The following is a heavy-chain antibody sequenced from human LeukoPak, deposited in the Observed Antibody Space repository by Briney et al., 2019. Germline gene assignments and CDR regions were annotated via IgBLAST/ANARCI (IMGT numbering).Heavy chain of an antibody. J-gene: IGHJ4*02. CDR2: ISGYNGNT. D-gene: IGHD2-15*01. V-gene: IGHV1-18*01. Sequence: ASVKVSCKASGYTITSYGITWVRQAPGQGLEWMGWISGYNGNTNYAQKFQGRLTVTTDTSTNTAYMELRSLRPDDTAVYYCARDFFHGHCSGLTCFLLDSWGQGSLVTVSS. CDR3: ARDFFHGHCSGLTCFLLDS. CDR1: GYTITSYG.